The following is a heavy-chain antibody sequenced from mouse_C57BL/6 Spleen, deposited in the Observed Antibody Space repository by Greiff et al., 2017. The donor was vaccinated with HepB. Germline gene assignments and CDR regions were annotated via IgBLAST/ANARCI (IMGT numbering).Heavy chain of an antibody. CDR2: INPSSGYT. Sequence: VQLQQSGAELARPGASVKMSCKASGYTLTSYTMHWVKQRPGQGLEWIGYINPSSGYTKYNQKFKDKATLTADKSSSTAYMQLSSLTSEDSAVYYCAVDSSGYLFAYWGQGTLVTVSA. CDR3: AVDSSGYLFAY. D-gene: IGHD3-2*02. CDR1: GYTLTSYT. V-gene: IGHV1-4*01. J-gene: IGHJ3*01.